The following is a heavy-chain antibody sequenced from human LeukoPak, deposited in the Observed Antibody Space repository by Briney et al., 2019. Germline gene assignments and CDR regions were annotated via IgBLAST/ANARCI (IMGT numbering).Heavy chain of an antibody. V-gene: IGHV1-69*06. CDR1: GGTFSSYA. CDR3: ASSALGYSSSFTFLDDY. CDR2: IIPIFGTA. Sequence: SVKVSCKASGGTFSSYAISWVRQAPGQGLEWMGGIIPIFGTANYAQKFQGRVTITADKSTSTAYMELSSLRSDDTAVYYCASSALGYSSSFTFLDDYWGQGTLVTVSS. D-gene: IGHD6-13*01. J-gene: IGHJ4*02.